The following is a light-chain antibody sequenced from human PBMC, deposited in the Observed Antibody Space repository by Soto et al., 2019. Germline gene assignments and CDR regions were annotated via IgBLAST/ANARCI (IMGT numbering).Light chain of an antibody. Sequence: DIQLTQSPSFLSASVGDRVIITCRASQDISSYLAWYQQKPGKAPKLLIYAASSLQSGVPSRFSGSGSGTDFTLTISSLQPEDCAIYFCQQANSFPITFGQGTRLEIK. CDR1: QDISSY. V-gene: IGKV1-9*01. J-gene: IGKJ5*01. CDR3: QQANSFPIT. CDR2: AAS.